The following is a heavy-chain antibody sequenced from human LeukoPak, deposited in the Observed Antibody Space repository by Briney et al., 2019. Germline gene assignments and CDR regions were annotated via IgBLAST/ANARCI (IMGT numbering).Heavy chain of an antibody. J-gene: IGHJ4*02. V-gene: IGHV4-39*02. Sequence: PSETLSLTCTVSGGSISSSSYYWGWIRQPPGKGLEWIGSFSYSGSTYYNPSLKSRVTISVDTSKNQFSLKLSSVTAADTAVYYCAREEPYGEVDYWGQGTLVTVSS. CDR2: FSYSGST. CDR1: GGSISSSSYY. D-gene: IGHD4-17*01. CDR3: AREEPYGEVDY.